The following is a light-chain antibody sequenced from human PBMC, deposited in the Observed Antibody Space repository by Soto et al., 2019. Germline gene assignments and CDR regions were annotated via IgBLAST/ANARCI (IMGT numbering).Light chain of an antibody. Sequence: QSVLREPPSVSGAPGQMFAISCTGSSSNIGPTYDVHWYQQLPGTAPKLLIYANTNRDSRVSDRFSGSTSGTSASMAITALKAEDDADYYCQSYDSSLRGYVFGTGTKVNVL. CDR3: QSYDSSLRGYV. J-gene: IGLJ1*01. V-gene: IGLV1-40*01. CDR1: SSNIGPTYD. CDR2: ANT.